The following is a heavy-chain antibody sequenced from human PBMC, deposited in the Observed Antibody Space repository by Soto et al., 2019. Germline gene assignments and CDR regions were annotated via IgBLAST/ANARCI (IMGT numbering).Heavy chain of an antibody. CDR2: ISSNSAYI. CDR3: TRDASRDSSARGWFDP. CDR1: GFTFRSFT. D-gene: IGHD6-13*01. Sequence: LRLSCAASGFTFRSFTMNWFRQAPGKGLEWVSTISSNSAYIYYTDALRGRFTISRDNAKNSLHLQMNSLRAEDTAVYYCTRDASRDSSARGWFDPWGPGTLVTVSS. J-gene: IGHJ5*02. V-gene: IGHV3-21*01.